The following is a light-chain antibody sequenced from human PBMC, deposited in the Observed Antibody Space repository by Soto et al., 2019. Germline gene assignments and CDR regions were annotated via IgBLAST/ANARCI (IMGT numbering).Light chain of an antibody. V-gene: IGLV2-14*01. Sequence: ALTQPASVSGSPGQSITISCTGTSSDVGGYNYVSWYQQHPGKAPKLMIYDVSKRPSGVSNRFSGSKSGNTASLTISGLQAEDEADYYCSSYTSSSLCVFGTGTKVTVL. CDR1: SSDVGGYNY. J-gene: IGLJ1*01. CDR3: SSYTSSSLCV. CDR2: DVS.